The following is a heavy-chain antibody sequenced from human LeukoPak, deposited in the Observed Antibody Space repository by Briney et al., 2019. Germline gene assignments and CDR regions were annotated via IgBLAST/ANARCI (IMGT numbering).Heavy chain of an antibody. V-gene: IGHV3-30*02. D-gene: IGHD2-15*01. CDR2: IRYRASDK. CDR3: AKSGLNRFDY. Sequence: GGSLRLSCAASGFTFSYYGLHWVPQPPGKGLEGVAFIRYRASDKYYADSVKGRFTISRDNSKNTLYLQMNSLRAEDTAVYYCAKSGLNRFDYWGQGTLVTVSS. CDR1: GFTFSYYG. J-gene: IGHJ4*02.